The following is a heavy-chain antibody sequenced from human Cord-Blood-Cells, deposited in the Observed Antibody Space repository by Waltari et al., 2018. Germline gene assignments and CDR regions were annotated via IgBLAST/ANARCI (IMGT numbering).Heavy chain of an antibody. J-gene: IGHJ4*02. CDR3: ASSPGRGGSYFLGDY. V-gene: IGHV5-51*01. CDR1: VYSFTSYW. D-gene: IGHD1-26*01. Sequence: EVQLVQSGAAVNKPGESLKTACEGSVYSFTSYWNGWVRRMPGKGLEGMGIIYPGDSDTRYSPSFQGQVTISADKSISTAYLQWSSLKASDTAMYYCASSPGRGGSYFLGDYWGQGTLVTVSS. CDR2: IYPGDSDT.